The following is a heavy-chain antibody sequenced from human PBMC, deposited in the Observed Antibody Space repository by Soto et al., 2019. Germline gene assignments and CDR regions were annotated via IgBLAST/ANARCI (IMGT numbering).Heavy chain of an antibody. D-gene: IGHD3-22*01. CDR2: IYYSGST. CDR1: GASISSSSSY. J-gene: IGHJ6*02. V-gene: IGHV4-39*01. CDR3: ARRLYYDSSGFEGGGMDV. Sequence: SDTLSLSCTVSGASISSSSSYCVWIRQPPGKGLEWIGSIYYSGSTYYNPSLKSRVTISVDTSKNQFSLKLSSVTAADTAVYYCARRLYYDSSGFEGGGMDVWGQGTTVT.